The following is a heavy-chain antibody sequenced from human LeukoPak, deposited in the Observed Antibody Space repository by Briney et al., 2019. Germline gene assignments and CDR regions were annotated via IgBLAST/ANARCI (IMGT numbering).Heavy chain of an antibody. Sequence: ASVKVSCKASGYTFTSYDINWVRQATGQGLEWMGWINPNSGGTNYAQKFQGRVTMTRDTSISTAYMEMGRLRSDDTAVYYCARDYYDSSGYYSNDYWGQGTLVTVSS. V-gene: IGHV1-2*02. CDR3: ARDYYDSSGYYSNDY. CDR1: GYTFTSYD. D-gene: IGHD3-22*01. J-gene: IGHJ4*02. CDR2: INPNSGGT.